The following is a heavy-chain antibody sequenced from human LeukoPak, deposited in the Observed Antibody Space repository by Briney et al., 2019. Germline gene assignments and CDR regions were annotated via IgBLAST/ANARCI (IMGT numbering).Heavy chain of an antibody. Sequence: GGSLRLSCAASGFTFRSYAMSWVRQAPGKGLEWVSAISGSGGSTYYADSVKGRFTISRDNSKNTLYLQMNSLRAEDTDVYYCANDTTMINFDYWGQGTLVTVSS. CDR3: ANDTTMINFDY. CDR1: GFTFRSYA. J-gene: IGHJ4*02. V-gene: IGHV3-23*01. CDR2: ISGSGGST. D-gene: IGHD3-22*01.